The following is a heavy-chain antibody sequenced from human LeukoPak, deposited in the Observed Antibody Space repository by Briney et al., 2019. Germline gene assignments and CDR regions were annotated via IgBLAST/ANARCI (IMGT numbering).Heavy chain of an antibody. CDR2: VRGRGDDT. CDR1: GFSFSSNG. J-gene: IGHJ4*02. Sequence: GGSLGLSCAASGFSFSSNGMTWVRQAPGKGLEWISTVRGRGDDTYYADSVKGRFTISRDNSKNTLYLQINSLRADDTAVYYCAKDQDPHSYGSGSYAPFDYWGQGTLVTVSS. V-gene: IGHV3-23*01. CDR3: AKDQDPHSYGSGSYAPFDY. D-gene: IGHD3-10*01.